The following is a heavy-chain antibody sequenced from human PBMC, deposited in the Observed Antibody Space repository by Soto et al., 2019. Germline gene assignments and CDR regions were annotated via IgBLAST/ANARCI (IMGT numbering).Heavy chain of an antibody. J-gene: IGHJ3*01. CDR2: IKGDGSSI. CDR1: GFTFSDYC. V-gene: IGHV3-74*01. CDR3: ARGIPGHYGFDV. D-gene: IGHD3-10*01. Sequence: EVQLVESGGGLVQPGGSLRLSCEASGFTFSDYCIHWVRQVPGKGLVWVSRIKGDGSSINYADSVKGRFTISRDNAKNTLYLQMNSLRAEDTAVYYCARGIPGHYGFDVWGQGTMVTVSS.